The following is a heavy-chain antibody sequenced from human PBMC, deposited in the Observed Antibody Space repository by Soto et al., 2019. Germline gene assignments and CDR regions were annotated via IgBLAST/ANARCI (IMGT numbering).Heavy chain of an antibody. V-gene: IGHV3-23*01. CDR2: ISGSGGST. D-gene: IGHD3-16*02. Sequence: GGSLRLSCAASGFTFSSYAMSWVRQAPGKGLEWVSAISGSGGSTYYADSVKGRFTISRDNSKNTLYLQMNSLRAEDTAVYYCAKLGDYDYIWGSYRSFDYWGQGTLVTVSS. CDR1: GFTFSSYA. CDR3: AKLGDYDYIWGSYRSFDY. J-gene: IGHJ4*02.